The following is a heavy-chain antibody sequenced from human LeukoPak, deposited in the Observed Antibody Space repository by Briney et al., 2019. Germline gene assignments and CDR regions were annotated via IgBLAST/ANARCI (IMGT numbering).Heavy chain of an antibody. CDR2: MNPNSGNT. V-gene: IGHV1-8*01. Sequence: ASVKVSCKASGYTFTSYDINWVRQATGQGLEWMGWMNPNSGNTGYAQKFQGRVTMTRNTSISTAYMELSSLRSEDTAVYYCARSLEGIAAADLGEGFDYWGQGTLVTVSS. CDR1: GYTFTSYD. D-gene: IGHD6-13*01. CDR3: ARSLEGIAAADLGEGFDY. J-gene: IGHJ4*02.